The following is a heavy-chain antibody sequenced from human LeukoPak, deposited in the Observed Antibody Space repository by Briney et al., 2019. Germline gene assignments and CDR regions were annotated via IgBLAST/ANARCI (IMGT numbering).Heavy chain of an antibody. CDR1: GYTFTGYY. V-gene: IGHV1-2*02. J-gene: IGHJ5*02. Sequence: GASVKVSCKASGYTFTGYYMHWVRQAPGQGLEWMGWINPNSGGTNYAQKFQGRVTMTRDTSISTAYMELSRLRSDDTAVYYCARDRYCSGGSCENWFDPWGQGTLVTVSS. CDR2: INPNSGGT. D-gene: IGHD2-15*01. CDR3: ARDRYCSGGSCENWFDP.